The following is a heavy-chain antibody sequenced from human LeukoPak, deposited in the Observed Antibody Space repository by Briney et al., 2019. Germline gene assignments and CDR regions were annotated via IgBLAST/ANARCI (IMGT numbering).Heavy chain of an antibody. V-gene: IGHV3-21*01. J-gene: IGHJ4*02. CDR3: ARDPAPAVGAGY. CDR2: ISSSSSYI. D-gene: IGHD2-2*01. CDR1: GFTFSSYS. Sequence: GGSLRLSCAASGFTFSSYSMNWVRQAPGKGLEWVSSISSSSSYIYYADSVKGRFTISRDNAKNSLYLQMNSLRAEDTAVYYCARDPAPAVGAGYWGQGTLVTVCS.